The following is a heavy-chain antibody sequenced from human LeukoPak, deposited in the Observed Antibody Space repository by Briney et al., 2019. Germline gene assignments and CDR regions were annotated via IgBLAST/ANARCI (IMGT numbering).Heavy chain of an antibody. D-gene: IGHD3-22*01. CDR3: ARDWYYDSSGYYHGPDY. V-gene: IGHV1-69*04. CDR1: GGTFSSYA. CDR2: IIPIFGIA. Sequence: SVKVSRKASGGTFSSYAISWVRQAPGQGLEWMGRIIPIFGIANYAQKLQGRVTITADKSTSTAYMELSSLRSEDTAVYYCARDWYYDSSGYYHGPDYWGQGTLVTVSS. J-gene: IGHJ4*02.